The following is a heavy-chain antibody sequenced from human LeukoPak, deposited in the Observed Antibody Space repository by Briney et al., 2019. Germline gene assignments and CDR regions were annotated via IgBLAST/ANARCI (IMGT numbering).Heavy chain of an antibody. J-gene: IGHJ4*02. CDR2: IYPGDSDT. V-gene: IGHV5-51*01. Sequence: GGALKISCKSAGYHFTSYWIGRVRPMPGKGLEGVGIIYPGDSDTRYSPSFQGQVTISADKSISTAYLQWSSLKAADTAMYYCARRPGGEDTASEDWGQGTLVTVSS. CDR3: ARRPGGEDTASED. CDR1: GYHFTSYW. D-gene: IGHD5-18*01.